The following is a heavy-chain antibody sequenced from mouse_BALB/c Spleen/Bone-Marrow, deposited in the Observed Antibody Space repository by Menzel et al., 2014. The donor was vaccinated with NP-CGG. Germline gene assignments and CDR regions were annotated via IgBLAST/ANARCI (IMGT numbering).Heavy chain of an antibody. V-gene: IGHV14-3*02. CDR2: IDPANVNT. CDR1: GFNIKDTY. CDR3: ASHVYGYYFDY. D-gene: IGHD1-1*01. Sequence: VQLKESGAELVKPGASVKLSCTASGFNIKDTYMHWVKQRPEQGLEWIGRIDPANVNTKYDPKFQGKATITADTSSNTAYLQLSSLTSEDTAVYYCASHVYGYYFDYWGQGTTLTVSS. J-gene: IGHJ2*01.